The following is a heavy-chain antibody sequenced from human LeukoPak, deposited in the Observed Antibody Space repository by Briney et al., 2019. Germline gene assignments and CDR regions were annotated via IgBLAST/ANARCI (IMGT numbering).Heavy chain of an antibody. CDR2: ISYDGSNR. D-gene: IGHD3-3*01. CDR3: ARALIHDTEWGY. J-gene: IGHJ4*02. CDR1: GFTFTSFA. Sequence: PGRSLRLSCAASGFTFTSFAMHWVRQAPGKGLEWVAFISYDGSNRYCGDSVKGRFTISRDNSKNTLYLQMNSLRAEDTAVYYCARALIHDTEWGYWGQGTLVTVSS. V-gene: IGHV3-30-3*01.